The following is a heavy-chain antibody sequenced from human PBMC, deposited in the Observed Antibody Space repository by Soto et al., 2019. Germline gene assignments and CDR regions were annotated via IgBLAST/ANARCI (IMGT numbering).Heavy chain of an antibody. J-gene: IGHJ4*02. CDR2: IIPIFGTA. CDR1: GGTFSSYA. CDR3: ARDSRDGYNSYGY. Sequence: QVQLVQSGAEVKKPGSSVKVSCKASGGTFSSYAISWVRQAPGQGLEWMGGIIPIFGTANYAQKFQGRVTITADESTSTPYMELSSLRSEYPAVYYRARDSRDGYNSYGYWGQGTLDTVSS. V-gene: IGHV1-69*12. D-gene: IGHD4-4*01.